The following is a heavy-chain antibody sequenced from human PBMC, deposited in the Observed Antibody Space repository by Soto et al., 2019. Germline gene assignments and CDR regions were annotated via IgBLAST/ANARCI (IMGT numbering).Heavy chain of an antibody. CDR1: GFTFDDYA. V-gene: IGHV3-9*01. J-gene: IGHJ3*02. CDR2: ISWNSGSI. Sequence: ESGGGLVPPGRSLRLSCAASGFTFDDYAMHWVRQAPGKGLEWVSGISWNSGSIGYADSVKGRFTISRDNAKNSLYLQMNSLRAEDTALYYCAKDRGAVAFPDDAFDIWGQGTMVTVSS. D-gene: IGHD6-19*01. CDR3: AKDRGAVAFPDDAFDI.